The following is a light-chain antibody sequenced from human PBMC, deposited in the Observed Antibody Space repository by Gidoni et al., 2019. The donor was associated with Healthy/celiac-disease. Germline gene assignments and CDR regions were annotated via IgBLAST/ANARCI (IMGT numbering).Light chain of an antibody. CDR2: DVR. CDR3: CSYAGSYTFVV. Sequence: QSALTQPRSVSGSPGQSATISCTGTSSDVGGYNYVSWYQQHPGKAPKLMIYDVRKRPSGVPDRFSGSESGNAASLTISRLQAEDEADYYCCSYAGSYTFVVFGGGTKLTVL. CDR1: SSDVGGYNY. J-gene: IGLJ2*01. V-gene: IGLV2-11*01.